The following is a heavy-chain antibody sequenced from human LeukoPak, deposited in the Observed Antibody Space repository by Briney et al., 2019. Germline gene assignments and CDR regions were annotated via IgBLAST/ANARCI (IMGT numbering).Heavy chain of an antibody. D-gene: IGHD4-17*01. J-gene: IGHJ4*02. CDR2: IYYSRST. Sequence: PSETLSLTCTVSGGSISSYYWSWIRQPPRKGLEWIGYIYYSRSTNYNPSLKSRVTISVDTSKNQFSLKLSSVTAADTAVYYCAREAYGDLLSYFDYWGQGTLVTVSS. CDR1: GGSISSYY. CDR3: AREAYGDLLSYFDY. V-gene: IGHV4-59*01.